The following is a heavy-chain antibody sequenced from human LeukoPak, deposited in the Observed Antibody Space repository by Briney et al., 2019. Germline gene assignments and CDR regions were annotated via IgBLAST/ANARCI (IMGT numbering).Heavy chain of an antibody. CDR1: GDSISSYY. D-gene: IGHD3-9*01. CDR2: IYTSGST. CDR3: ARGELVSNYYYGMDV. J-gene: IGHJ6*02. V-gene: IGHV4-4*07. Sequence: SETLSLTCTVSGDSISSYYWSWIRQPAGKGLEWIGRIYTSGSTNYNPSLKSRVTMSVDTSKNQFSLKLSSVTAADTAVYYCARGELVSNYYYGMDVWGQGTTVTVSS.